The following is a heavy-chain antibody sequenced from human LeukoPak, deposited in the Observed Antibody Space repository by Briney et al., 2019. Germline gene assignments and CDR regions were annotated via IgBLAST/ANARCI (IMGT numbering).Heavy chain of an antibody. CDR3: AKGNGVVVVPADNYYMDV. Sequence: GGSLRLSCAASGFTFSSYAMSWVRQAPGKGLEWVSAISGSGGSTYYADSVKGRFTISRDNSKNTLYLQMNSLRAEDTAVYYCAKGNGVVVVPADNYYMDVWGKGTTVTASS. D-gene: IGHD2-2*01. CDR1: GFTFSSYA. V-gene: IGHV3-23*01. J-gene: IGHJ6*03. CDR2: ISGSGGST.